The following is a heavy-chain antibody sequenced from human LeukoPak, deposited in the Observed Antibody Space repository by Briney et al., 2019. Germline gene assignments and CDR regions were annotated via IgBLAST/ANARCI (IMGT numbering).Heavy chain of an antibody. CDR3: ARDRKPYLEALRRGDYFDY. CDR1: GYTFTGHS. V-gene: IGHV1-2*02. Sequence: ASVKVSCKASGYTFTGHSMYWVRQAPGQGLEWMGWIKPNSGGTNYAQKFQGRVTMTRDTSISTAYMELSRLRSDDTAVYYCARDRKPYLEALRRGDYFDYWGQGTLVTVSS. D-gene: IGHD3-16*01. CDR2: IKPNSGGT. J-gene: IGHJ4*01.